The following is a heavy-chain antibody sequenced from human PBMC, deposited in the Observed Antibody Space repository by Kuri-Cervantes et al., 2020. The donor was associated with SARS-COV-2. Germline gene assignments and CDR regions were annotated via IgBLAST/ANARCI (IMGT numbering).Heavy chain of an antibody. Sequence: SETLSLTCTVSGASISSNFYYWGWIRQPPGKGLEWIGAIFYSGRTYYNPSLKSRVSMSVDTSKNQFSLRVNSLTAADTALYYCARGAHHIRFRGEIDYWSQGALVTVSS. CDR1: GASISSNFYY. CDR2: IFYSGRT. D-gene: IGHD3-3*01. V-gene: IGHV4-39*01. CDR3: ARGAHHIRFRGEIDY. J-gene: IGHJ4*02.